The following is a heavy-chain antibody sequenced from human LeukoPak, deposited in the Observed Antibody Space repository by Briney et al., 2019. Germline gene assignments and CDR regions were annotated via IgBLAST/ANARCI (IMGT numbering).Heavy chain of an antibody. CDR1: GFTFSSYA. V-gene: IGHV3-30-3*01. CDR2: ISYDGSNK. Sequence: PGRSLRLSCAASGFTFSSYAMHWVRQAPGKGLEWVAVISYDGSNKYYADSVKGRFTISRDDSENTLYLQMNSLRAEDTAVYYCAREGVWFGELLDFDIWGQGTMVTVSS. CDR3: AREGVWFGELLDFDI. D-gene: IGHD3-10*01. J-gene: IGHJ3*02.